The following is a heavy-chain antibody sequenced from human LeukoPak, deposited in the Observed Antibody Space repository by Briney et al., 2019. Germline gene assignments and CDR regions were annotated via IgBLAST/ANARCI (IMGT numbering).Heavy chain of an antibody. CDR1: GFTFNTYW. CDR3: ASSITIYGVVSRFDY. CDR2: INSDGSST. D-gene: IGHD3-3*01. Sequence: GGSLRLSCAASGFTFNTYWMHWVRQAPGKGLVWVSHINSDGSSTNYADSVKGRFTISRDDAKNTLYLQMNSLRAEDTAVYYCASSITIYGVVSRFDYWGLGTLVTVSS. V-gene: IGHV3-74*01. J-gene: IGHJ4*02.